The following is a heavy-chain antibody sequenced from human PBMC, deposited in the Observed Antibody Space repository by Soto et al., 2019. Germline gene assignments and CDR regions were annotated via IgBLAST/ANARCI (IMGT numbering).Heavy chain of an antibody. D-gene: IGHD4-17*01. CDR2: ISGDSRIT. V-gene: IGHV3-48*01. CDR1: GFTFRTYG. J-gene: IGHJ4*02. CDR3: AGGLQNYGDTPQGFDS. Sequence: EVQLVESGGGLVQPGGSLRLSCAASGFTFRTYGMNWVRQAPGKGLEWISYISGDSRITYYADSVKGRFTISREYAENSLLLQMYSLRAEDTARCYGAGGLQNYGDTPQGFDSWGQGTLVTVSS.